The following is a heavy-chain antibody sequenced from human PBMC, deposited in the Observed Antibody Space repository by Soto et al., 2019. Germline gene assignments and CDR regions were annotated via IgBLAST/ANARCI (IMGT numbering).Heavy chain of an antibody. CDR2: IKQDGSEK. V-gene: IGHV3-7*01. Sequence: GGSLRLSCAASGFTFSSYWMSWVRQAPGKGLEWVANIKQDGSEKYYVDSVKGRFTISRDNAKNSLYLQMNSLRAEDTAVYYCARDRHRITYYDYIWGSSKGYMDVWGKGTTVTVS. CDR3: ARDRHRITYYDYIWGSSKGYMDV. CDR1: GFTFSSYW. J-gene: IGHJ6*03. D-gene: IGHD3-16*01.